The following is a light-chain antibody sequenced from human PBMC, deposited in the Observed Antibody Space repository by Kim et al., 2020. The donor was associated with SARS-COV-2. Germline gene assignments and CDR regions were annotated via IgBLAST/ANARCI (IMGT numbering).Light chain of an antibody. CDR1: ISKIGSHS. V-gene: IGLV1-47*01. J-gene: IGLJ1*01. Sequence: GQRVTISCSGSISKIGSHSVYWYQQFPGTAPKLLIYRNDQRPSGVPDRFSGSKSGTSASLAISGLRSADEADYYCAARDDTLSGFLFGGGTKVTVL. CDR2: RND. CDR3: AARDDTLSGFL.